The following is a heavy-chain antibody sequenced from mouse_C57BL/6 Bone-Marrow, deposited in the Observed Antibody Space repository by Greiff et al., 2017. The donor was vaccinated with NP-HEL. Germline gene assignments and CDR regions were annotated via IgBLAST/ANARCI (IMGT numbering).Heavy chain of an antibody. J-gene: IGHJ3*01. CDR2: INPYNGGT. D-gene: IGHD4-1*01. CDR1: GYTFTDYY. V-gene: IGHV1-19*01. CDR3: ARGDNWALAY. Sequence: EVQLVESGPVLVKPGASVKMSCKASGYTFTDYYMNWVKQSHGKSLEWIGVINPYNGGTSYNQKFKGKATLTVDKSSSTAYMELNSLTSEDSAVYYCARGDNWALAYWGQGTLVTVSA.